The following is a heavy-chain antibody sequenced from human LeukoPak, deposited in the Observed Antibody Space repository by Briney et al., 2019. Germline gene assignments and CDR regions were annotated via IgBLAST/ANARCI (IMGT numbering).Heavy chain of an antibody. V-gene: IGHV3-30-3*01. Sequence: PGRSLRLSCAASAFTFSSYAMHWVRQAPGKGLEWVAVISYDGSNRYYADSVKGRFTISRDNSKNTLYLQMNSLRAEDTAVYYCASSYSGSYCYYGMDVWGQGTTVTVSS. CDR3: ASSYSGSYCYYGMDV. CDR2: ISYDGSNR. D-gene: IGHD1-26*01. J-gene: IGHJ6*02. CDR1: AFTFSSYA.